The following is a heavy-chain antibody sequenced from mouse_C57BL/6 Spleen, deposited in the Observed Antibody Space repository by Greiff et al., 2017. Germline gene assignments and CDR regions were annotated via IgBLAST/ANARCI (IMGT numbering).Heavy chain of an antibody. Sequence: VQLQQSGTVLARPGASVKMSCKTSGYTFTSYWMHWVKQRPGQGLEWIGAIYPGNSDTSYNQKFKGKAKLTAVTSASTAYMELSSLTNEDSAVYYCTSYDGLSYYAMDYWGQGTSVTVSS. D-gene: IGHD2-3*01. V-gene: IGHV1-5*01. J-gene: IGHJ4*01. CDR3: TSYDGLSYYAMDY. CDR2: IYPGNSDT. CDR1: GYTFTSYW.